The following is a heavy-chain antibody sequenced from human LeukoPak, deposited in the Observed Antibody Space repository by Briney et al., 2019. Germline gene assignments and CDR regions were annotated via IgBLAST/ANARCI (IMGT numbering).Heavy chain of an antibody. J-gene: IGHJ5*02. CDR2: IIPIFGTA. Sequence: AASVKVSCKASGYTFIGYYMHWVRQAPGQGLEWMGGIIPIFGTANYAQKFQGRVTITTDESTSTAYMELSSLRSEDTAVYYCAREAGAVADHGGFDPWGQGTLVTVSS. CDR3: AREAGAVADHGGFDP. V-gene: IGHV1-69*05. D-gene: IGHD6-19*01. CDR1: GYTFIGYY.